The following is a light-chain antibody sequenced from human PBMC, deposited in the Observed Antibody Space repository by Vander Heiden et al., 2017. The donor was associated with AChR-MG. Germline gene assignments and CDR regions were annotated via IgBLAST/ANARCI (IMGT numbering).Light chain of an antibody. CDR2: DAS. CDR1: QTISSW. CDR3: QQYNDLWT. J-gene: IGKJ1*01. Sequence: DIQMTQSPSTLAASVGDRVTITCRASQTISSWLAWYQQKPGKAPKLLIYDASTLETGVPSRFSGSGSGTHFTLTINSLQPDDFATYYCQQYNDLWTFGQGTKVEI. V-gene: IGKV1-5*01.